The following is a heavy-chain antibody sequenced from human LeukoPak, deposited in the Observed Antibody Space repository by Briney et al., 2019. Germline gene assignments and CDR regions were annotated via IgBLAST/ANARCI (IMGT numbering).Heavy chain of an antibody. CDR1: GFTFSSYS. CDR2: ISGSGGST. Sequence: GGSLRLSCAASGFTFSSYSMNWVRQAPGKGLEWVSAISGSGGSTYYADSVKGRFTISRDNSKNTLYLQMNSLRAEDTAVYYCAKVKEGVTFDYWGQGTLVTVSS. D-gene: IGHD2-21*02. V-gene: IGHV3-23*01. CDR3: AKVKEGVTFDY. J-gene: IGHJ4*02.